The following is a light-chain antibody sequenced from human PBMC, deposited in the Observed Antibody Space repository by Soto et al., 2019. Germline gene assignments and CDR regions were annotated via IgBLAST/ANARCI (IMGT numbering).Light chain of an antibody. V-gene: IGLV2-8*01. CDR1: SSDVGRYNR. J-gene: IGLJ2*01. Sequence: QSALTQPPSASGSPGQSVTISCTGTSSDVGRYNRVSWYQHYPGKAPKLMIYEVNKRPSEVPDRFSGSKSGNTASLTVSGLQAEDEADYYCCSFTGTTIAVFGGGTKVTVL. CDR3: CSFTGTTIAV. CDR2: EVN.